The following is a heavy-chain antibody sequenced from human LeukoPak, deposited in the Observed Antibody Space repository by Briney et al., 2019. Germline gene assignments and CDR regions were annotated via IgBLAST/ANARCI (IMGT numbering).Heavy chain of an antibody. CDR3: VSRVGRDGYNYAFDY. D-gene: IGHD5-24*01. Sequence: ASVKVSCKASGGTFSSYAISWVRQAPGQGLEWMGGIIPIFGTANYAQKFQGRVTITTDESTSTAYMELSSLRSEDTAVYYCVSRVGRDGYNYAFDYWGQGTLVTVSS. CDR2: IIPIFGTA. CDR1: GGTFSSYA. V-gene: IGHV1-69*05. J-gene: IGHJ4*02.